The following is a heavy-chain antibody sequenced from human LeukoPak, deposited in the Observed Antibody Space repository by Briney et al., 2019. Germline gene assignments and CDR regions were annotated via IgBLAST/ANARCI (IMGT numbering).Heavy chain of an antibody. Sequence: PGGSLRLSCAASGFAFSRNDMSWVRQAPGKGLEWVSSICGSGTRTYYPDSVKGRFTISRDTSKNPLYLQMNSLRAEDAAVYYCAKYRGLGDSYASWGQGTLVTVSP. CDR2: ICGSGTRT. CDR3: AKYRGLGDSYAS. CDR1: GFAFSRND. V-gene: IGHV3-23*01. J-gene: IGHJ5*02. D-gene: IGHD3-16*01.